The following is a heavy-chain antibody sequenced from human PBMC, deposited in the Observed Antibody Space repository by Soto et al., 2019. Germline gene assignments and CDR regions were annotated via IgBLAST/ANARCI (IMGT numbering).Heavy chain of an antibody. CDR2: MNPNRGNT. D-gene: IGHD5-12*01. V-gene: IGHV1-8*01. Sequence: QVPLVQSGAEVKKPGASVKVSCKASGYTFTSYDINWVRQATGQGLEWMGWMNPNRGNTGYAQKYQGRVTMTRNTSISPAYMELHSLISEDTAVYYCARVKSSGYDFDFDYWGQGTLVTVSS. CDR1: GYTFTSYD. J-gene: IGHJ4*02. CDR3: ARVKSSGYDFDFDY.